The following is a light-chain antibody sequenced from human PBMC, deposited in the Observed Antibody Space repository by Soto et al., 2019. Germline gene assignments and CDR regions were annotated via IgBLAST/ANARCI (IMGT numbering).Light chain of an antibody. Sequence: DIQMTQSPSSLSASVGDSVTITCRASQSIGSSLSWCQQKPGQAPKLLIYRASTLESGVASRFSGSASGTDFTLTISGLQPEDSASYYCQQTYNTPVTFGQGTKVEV. CDR1: QSIGSS. CDR3: QQTYNTPVT. V-gene: IGKV1-39*01. CDR2: RAS. J-gene: IGKJ1*01.